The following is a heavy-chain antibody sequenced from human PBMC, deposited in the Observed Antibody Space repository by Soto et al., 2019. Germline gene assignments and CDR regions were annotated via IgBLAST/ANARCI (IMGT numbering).Heavy chain of an antibody. J-gene: IGHJ6*03. V-gene: IGHV2-26*01. CDR3: ARILLGRSVAGGYFYMDV. Sequence: ESGATLVNPTETLTLTCTVSGFSLSNGKVGVSWIRQPPGKALEWLAHIFSNDEKSYRTSLKSRLTISEDTSKSQVVLTMTNVDPVDTATYYCARILLGRSVAGGYFYMDVWGKGTTVTVSS. D-gene: IGHD6-19*01. CDR1: GFSLSNGKVG. CDR2: IFSNDEK.